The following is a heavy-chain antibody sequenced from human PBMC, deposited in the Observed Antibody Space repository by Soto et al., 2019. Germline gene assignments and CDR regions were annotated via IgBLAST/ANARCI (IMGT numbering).Heavy chain of an antibody. CDR1: GFTFSSYW. D-gene: IGHD3-3*01. Sequence: PGGSLRLSCAASGFTFSSYWMSWVRQAPGKGLEWVANIKQDGSEKYYVDSVKGRFTISRDNAKNSLYLQMNSLRAEDTAVYYCARSYYDFWSGYSPMDVWGQGTTVTAP. V-gene: IGHV3-7*01. J-gene: IGHJ6*02. CDR3: ARSYYDFWSGYSPMDV. CDR2: IKQDGSEK.